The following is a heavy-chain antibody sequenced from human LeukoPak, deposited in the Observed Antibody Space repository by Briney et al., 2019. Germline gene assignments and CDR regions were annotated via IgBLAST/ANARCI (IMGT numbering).Heavy chain of an antibody. J-gene: IGHJ4*02. D-gene: IGHD2-15*01. V-gene: IGHV3-23*01. Sequence: GGSLRLSCAASGFTFSSYAMSGVRQAPGKGLEWVSAISGSGGSTYYADSVKGRFTISRDSSKTTLYLQMNSLRAEDTAVYYCAKVGYCRGGSCYYPPSDFDYWGQGTLVTVSS. CDR2: ISGSGGST. CDR3: AKVGYCRGGSCYYPPSDFDY. CDR1: GFTFSSYA.